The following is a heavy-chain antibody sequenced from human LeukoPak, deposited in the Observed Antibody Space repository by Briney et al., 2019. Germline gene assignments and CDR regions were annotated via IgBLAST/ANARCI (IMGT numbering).Heavy chain of an antibody. D-gene: IGHD4-17*01. V-gene: IGHV4-59*11. CDR2: ISYIGST. CDR3: ARDRTTVTKGFDI. CDR1: DDSFSTHY. Sequence: SETLSLTCTVSDDSFSTHYWTWIRQPPGKGLEWIGYISYIGSTNYNPSLKSRVTIPVDTSKNQFSLKLSSVTAADTAVYYCARDRTTVTKGFDIWGQGTVVTVSS. J-gene: IGHJ3*02.